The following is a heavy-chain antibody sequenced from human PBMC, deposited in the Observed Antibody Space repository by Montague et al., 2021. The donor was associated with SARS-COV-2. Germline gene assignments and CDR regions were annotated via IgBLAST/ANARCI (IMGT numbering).Heavy chain of an antibody. CDR3: ARSRGQWLVWGYYFDY. Sequence: SETLSLTCTVSGGSISSSSYYWSWIRQPPGKGLEWIGCIYSSGSTYYNPSLKSRVTISVDTSKNQFSLKLSSVTAADTAVYYCARSRGQWLVWGYYFDYWGQGTLVTASS. J-gene: IGHJ4*02. V-gene: IGHV4-39*01. CDR2: IYSSGST. CDR1: GGSISSSSYY. D-gene: IGHD6-19*01.